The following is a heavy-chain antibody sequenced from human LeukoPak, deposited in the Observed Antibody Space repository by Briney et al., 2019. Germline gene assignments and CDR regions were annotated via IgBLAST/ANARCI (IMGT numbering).Heavy chain of an antibody. CDR1: GYTFTSYG. CDR2: ISAYNGNT. Sequence: ASVNVSCKASGYTFTSYGISWVRQAPGQGLEWMGWISAYNGNTNYAQKLQGRVTMTTDTSTSTAYMELRSLRSDDTAVYYCARDRIYDYVWGSYRYPWFDPWGQGTLVTVSS. D-gene: IGHD3-16*02. CDR3: ARDRIYDYVWGSYRYPWFDP. J-gene: IGHJ5*02. V-gene: IGHV1-18*01.